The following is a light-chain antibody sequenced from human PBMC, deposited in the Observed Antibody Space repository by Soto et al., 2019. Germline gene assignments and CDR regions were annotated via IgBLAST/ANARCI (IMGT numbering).Light chain of an antibody. CDR3: QQLNSYPQT. V-gene: IGKV1-9*01. Sequence: DIHMTQSPSFLSASLGDRVTITFRASQGISSYLAWYQQKPGKAPKLLIYAASTLQSGVPSRFSGSGSGTDFTLTISSLQPEDFATYYCQQLNSYPQTFGQGTKVDI. CDR1: QGISSY. CDR2: AAS. J-gene: IGKJ1*01.